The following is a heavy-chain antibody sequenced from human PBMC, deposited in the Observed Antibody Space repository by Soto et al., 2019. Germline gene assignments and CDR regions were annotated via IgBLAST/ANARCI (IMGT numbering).Heavy chain of an antibody. CDR3: ARDRVESGYPEYFQH. V-gene: IGHV3-53*01. Sequence: EVQLVGSGGGLIQPGGSLRLSCAASGITVSSNYMSWVRQAPGKGLEWVSVIYSGGSTYYADSVKGRFIISRDNSKNTLYLQMNSLRAEDTAVYYCARDRVESGYPEYFQHWGQGTLVTVSS. D-gene: IGHD3-22*01. J-gene: IGHJ1*01. CDR2: IYSGGST. CDR1: GITVSSNY.